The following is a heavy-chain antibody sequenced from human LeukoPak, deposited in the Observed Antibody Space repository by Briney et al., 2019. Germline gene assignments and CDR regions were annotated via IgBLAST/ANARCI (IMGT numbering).Heavy chain of an antibody. V-gene: IGHV1-46*01. Sequence: ASVKVSCKASGYTFTSYYMHWVRQAPGQGLEWMGIINPSGGSTSYAQKFQGRVTMTEDTSTDTAYMELSSLRSEDTAVYYCATVPWRDSSGYYLYYFDYWGQGTLVTVSS. J-gene: IGHJ4*02. CDR3: ATVPWRDSSGYYLYYFDY. D-gene: IGHD3-22*01. CDR2: INPSGGST. CDR1: GYTFTSYY.